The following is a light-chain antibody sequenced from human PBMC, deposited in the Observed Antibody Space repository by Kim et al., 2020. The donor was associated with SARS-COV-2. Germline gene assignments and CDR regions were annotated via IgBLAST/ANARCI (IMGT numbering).Light chain of an antibody. Sequence: APRKTATIPCGGDDIGTKSVHWYQQKPGQAPVLVIYYDTDRPSGIPERFSASNSGNTATLTVSRVEAGDEADYYCQVWDSGSDQWVFGGGTQLTVL. J-gene: IGLJ3*02. CDR1: DIGTKS. V-gene: IGLV3-21*04. CDR2: YDT. CDR3: QVWDSGSDQWV.